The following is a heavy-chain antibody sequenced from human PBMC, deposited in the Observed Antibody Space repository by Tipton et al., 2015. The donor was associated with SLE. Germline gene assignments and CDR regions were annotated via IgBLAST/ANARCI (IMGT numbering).Heavy chain of an antibody. CDR1: GGSISSSSYY. Sequence: LSLTCTVSGGSISSSSYYWGWIRQPPGKGLEWIGSIYYSGSTYYNPSLKSRVTISVDTSKNQFSLELSSVTAADTAVYYCAREEQQQVSFDIWGQGTMVTVSS. D-gene: IGHD6-13*01. J-gene: IGHJ3*02. CDR3: AREEQQQVSFDI. V-gene: IGHV4-39*07. CDR2: IYYSGST.